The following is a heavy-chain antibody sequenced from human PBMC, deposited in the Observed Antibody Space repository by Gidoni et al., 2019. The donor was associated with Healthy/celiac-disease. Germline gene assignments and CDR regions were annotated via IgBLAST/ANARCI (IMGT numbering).Heavy chain of an antibody. CDR1: GFTFDDYA. J-gene: IGHJ4*02. D-gene: IGHD3-22*01. V-gene: IGHV3-9*01. Sequence: EVQLVESGGGLVQPGRSLRVSCAASGFTFDDYAMHWVRQAPGKGLEWVSGISWNSGSIGYADSVKGRFTISRDNAKNSLYLQMNSLRAEDTALYYCAKAYYDSSRYYFDYWGQGTLVTVSS. CDR2: ISWNSGSI. CDR3: AKAYYDSSRYYFDY.